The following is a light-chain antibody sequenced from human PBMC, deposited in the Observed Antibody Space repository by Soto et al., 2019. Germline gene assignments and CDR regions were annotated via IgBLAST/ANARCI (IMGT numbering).Light chain of an antibody. V-gene: IGLV2-14*01. J-gene: IGLJ2*01. Sequence: QSALTQPASVSASPGQSITISCTGTNSDVGAYDYVSWYQQHPGKAPKLIIYEVSHRASGISNRFSASKSGNTASLTISGLQAEDEASYYCCSFTSISTRIFGGGTKLTVL. CDR1: NSDVGAYDY. CDR3: CSFTSISTRI. CDR2: EVS.